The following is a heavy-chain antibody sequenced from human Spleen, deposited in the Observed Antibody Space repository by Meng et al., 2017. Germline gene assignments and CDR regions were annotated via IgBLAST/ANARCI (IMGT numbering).Heavy chain of an antibody. D-gene: IGHD7-27*01. CDR1: GFTFSSYS. CDR3: ARDKGLTGDLPISDY. J-gene: IGHJ4*02. V-gene: IGHV3-21*01. Sequence: GGSLRLSCAASGFTFSSYSMNWVRQAPGKGLEWVSSISSSSSYIYYADSVKGRFTISRDNAKNSLYLQMNSLRAEDTAVYYCARDKGLTGDLPISDYWGQGTLVTVSS. CDR2: ISSSSSYI.